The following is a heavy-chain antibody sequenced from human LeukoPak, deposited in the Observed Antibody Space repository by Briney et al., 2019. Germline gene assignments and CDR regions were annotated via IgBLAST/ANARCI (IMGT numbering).Heavy chain of an antibody. CDR2: IKQDGSEK. J-gene: IGHJ3*02. D-gene: IGHD3-3*01. CDR3: AKDWEGYYDFWSGHGGLAFDI. V-gene: IGHV3-7*01. CDR1: GFTFSNAW. Sequence: GGSLRLSCAASGFTFSNAWMSWVRQAPGKGLEWVANIKQDGSEKYYVDSVKGRFTISRDNAKNSLYLQMNSLRAEDTAVYYCAKDWEGYYDFWSGHGGLAFDIWGQGTMVTVSS.